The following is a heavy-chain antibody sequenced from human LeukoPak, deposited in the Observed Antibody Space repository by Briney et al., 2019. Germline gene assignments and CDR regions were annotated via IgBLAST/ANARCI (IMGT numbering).Heavy chain of an antibody. CDR1: GGSISSYY. V-gene: IGHV4-4*07. J-gene: IGHJ5*02. CDR3: ARTRMAGTGGWFDP. D-gene: IGHD6-19*01. Sequence: PSETLSLTCTVSGGSISSYYWSWLRQPAGKGLEWIGRIYTSGSTNYNPSLKSRVTMSVDTSKNQFSLKLSSVPAADTAVYYCARTRMAGTGGWFDPWGQGTLVTVSS. CDR2: IYTSGST.